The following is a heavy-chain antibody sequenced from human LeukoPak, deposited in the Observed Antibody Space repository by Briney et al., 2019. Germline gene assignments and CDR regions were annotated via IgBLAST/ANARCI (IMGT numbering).Heavy chain of an antibody. V-gene: IGHV4-34*01. J-gene: IGHJ6*03. Sequence: SETLSLTCAVHGGSFSGYYWTWIRQPPGKGLEWIGEINHSGSTNYNPSLKSRVTISVDTSKNQFSLKLSSVTAADTAVYYCARVGSSSYYYYYMDVWGKGTTVTVSS. CDR2: INHSGST. D-gene: IGHD6-6*01. CDR3: ARVGSSSYYYYYMDV. CDR1: GGSFSGYY.